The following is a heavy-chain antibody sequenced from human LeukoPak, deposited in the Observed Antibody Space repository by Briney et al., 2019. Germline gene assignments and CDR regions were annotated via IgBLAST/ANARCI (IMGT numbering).Heavy chain of an antibody. CDR2: INHSGST. V-gene: IGHV4-34*01. CDR1: GGSFSGYY. J-gene: IGHJ4*02. D-gene: IGHD2-2*01. CDR3: ARGGEYCSSTSCYYLSDFDY. Sequence: SETLSLTCAVYGGSFSGYYWSWIRQPPGKGLEWIGEINHSGSTNYNPSLKSRVTISVDTSKNQFSLKLSSVTAADTAVYYCARGGEYCSSTSCYYLSDFDYWGQGTLVTVSS.